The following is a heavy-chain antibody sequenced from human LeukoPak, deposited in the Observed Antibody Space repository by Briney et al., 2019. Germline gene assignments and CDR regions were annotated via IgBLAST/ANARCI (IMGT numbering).Heavy chain of an antibody. D-gene: IGHD5-12*01. V-gene: IGHV3-23*01. J-gene: IGHJ3*02. CDR2: MNGSASSP. CDR3: AKEWAVATIGGAFDI. CDR1: GFTFSGYA. Sequence: PGGSLRLSCAAYGFTFSGYARSWVRQAQGKGPEGGSTMNGSASSPHNADSVKGRFTISRDNSKNTLSLQMNSLRAEDTAVYYCAKEWAVATIGGAFDIWGQGTMVTVSS.